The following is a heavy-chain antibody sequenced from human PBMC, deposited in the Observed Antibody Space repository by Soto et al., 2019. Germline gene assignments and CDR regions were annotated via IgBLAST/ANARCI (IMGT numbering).Heavy chain of an antibody. Sequence: SVKVSCKASGYTFTSYAMHWVRQAPGQGLEWMGGINPIFGTANYAQKFQGRVTITTDESTSTAYMELSSLRSEDTAVYYCARGSGGSSYYYYGMDVWGQGTTVTVSS. CDR2: INPIFGTA. D-gene: IGHD2-15*01. V-gene: IGHV1-69*05. CDR3: ARGSGGSSYYYYGMDV. CDR1: GYTFTSYA. J-gene: IGHJ6*02.